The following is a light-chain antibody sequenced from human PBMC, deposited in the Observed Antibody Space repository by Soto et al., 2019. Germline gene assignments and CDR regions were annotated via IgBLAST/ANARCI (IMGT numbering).Light chain of an antibody. Sequence: QSALTQPRSVSGSPGQSVTISCTGTSSDVGNYIYVSWYQQLPGKAPKLMIYDVSRRPSGVPDRSSGSKSGNTASLTISGLQAEDEADYYCCSYAGSYTYVFGPGTKLTVL. CDR1: SSDVGNYIY. CDR2: DVS. CDR3: CSYAGSYTYV. J-gene: IGLJ1*01. V-gene: IGLV2-11*01.